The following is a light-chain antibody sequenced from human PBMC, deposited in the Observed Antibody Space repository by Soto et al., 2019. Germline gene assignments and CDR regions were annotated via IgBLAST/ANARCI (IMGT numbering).Light chain of an antibody. CDR1: QSVSSN. V-gene: IGKV3-15*01. CDR3: QQYNSYSRT. J-gene: IGKJ1*01. CDR2: GAS. Sequence: EIVLTQSPATLALSPCESTTRSWRASQSVSSNLAWYQQKPGQAPRLLIYGASTRATGIPARFSGSGSGTEFTLTISSLQPDEFATYYCQQYNSYSRTFGQGTKVDIK.